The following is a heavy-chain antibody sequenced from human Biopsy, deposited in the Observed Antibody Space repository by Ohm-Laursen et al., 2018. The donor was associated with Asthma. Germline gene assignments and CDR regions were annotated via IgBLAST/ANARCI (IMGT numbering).Heavy chain of an antibody. D-gene: IGHD5-12*01. CDR3: ARGYSGSDRIVYYYSGLEV. CDR1: GDSFSNYA. CDR2: LIPVLGTP. V-gene: IGHV1-69*01. J-gene: IGHJ6*02. Sequence: SSVKVSCKASGDSFSNYAISWVRQAPGQGLEWMGGLIPVLGTPDHAQMFEGRVTITADESTSTAYMELSSLSSEDTAVYYCARGYSGSDRIVYYYSGLEVWGQGTPVTASS.